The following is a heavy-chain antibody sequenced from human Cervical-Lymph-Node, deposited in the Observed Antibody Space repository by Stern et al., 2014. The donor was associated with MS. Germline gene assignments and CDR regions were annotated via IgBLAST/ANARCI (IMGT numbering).Heavy chain of an antibody. J-gene: IGHJ4*02. CDR1: GFSFSRYA. CDR2: IWYDGSNP. Sequence: VQLVESGGGVVQPGRSLRLSCAASGFSFSRYAMHWVRQAPGKGLEWGALIWYDGSNPYYADSVTGRFPISRDNFKNTLYLQMNSLRAEDTAVYYCASAYSSSHYYFDYWGQGTLVTVSS. D-gene: IGHD6-13*01. V-gene: IGHV3-33*01. CDR3: ASAYSSSHYYFDY.